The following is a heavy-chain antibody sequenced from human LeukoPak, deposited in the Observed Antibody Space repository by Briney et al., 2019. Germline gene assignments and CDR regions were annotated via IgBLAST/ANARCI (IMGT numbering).Heavy chain of an antibody. CDR1: GFTFSDYY. CDR3: AELGITMIGGV. J-gene: IGHJ6*04. CDR2: ISGSGSAI. Sequence: GGSLRLSCAASGFTFSDYYMSWIRQAPGKGLDWVSYISGSGSAIYYADSVKGRFTISRDNAKNSLYLQMNSLRAEDTAVYYCAELGITMIGGVWGKGTTVTISP. V-gene: IGHV3-11*04. D-gene: IGHD3-10*02.